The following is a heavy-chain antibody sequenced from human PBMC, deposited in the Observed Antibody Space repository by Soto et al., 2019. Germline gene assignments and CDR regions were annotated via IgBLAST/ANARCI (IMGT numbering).Heavy chain of an antibody. CDR3: ERHPEYGDYVDYFDY. CDR2: IYPGDSDT. J-gene: IGHJ4*02. CDR1: GYSFTSYW. Sequence: GESLKISCKGSGYSFTSYWIGWVRQMPGKGLEWMGIIYPGDSDTRYSPSFQGQVTISADKSISTAYLQWSSLKASDTAMYYCERHPEYGDYVDYFDYWGQGTLVTVYS. D-gene: IGHD4-17*01. V-gene: IGHV5-51*01.